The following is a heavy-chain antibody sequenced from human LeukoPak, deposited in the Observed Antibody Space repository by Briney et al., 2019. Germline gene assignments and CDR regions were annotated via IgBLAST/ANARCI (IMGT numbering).Heavy chain of an antibody. CDR2: INAGNGST. Sequence: ASVKVSCTASGYTFTSYAMHWVRQAPGQRLEWMGWINAGNGSTKYSQKFQGRVTITRDTSASTAYMELSSLRSEDTAVYYCARGSSWYDYWGQGTLVTVSS. CDR1: GYTFTSYA. CDR3: ARGSSWYDY. V-gene: IGHV1-3*01. J-gene: IGHJ4*02. D-gene: IGHD6-13*01.